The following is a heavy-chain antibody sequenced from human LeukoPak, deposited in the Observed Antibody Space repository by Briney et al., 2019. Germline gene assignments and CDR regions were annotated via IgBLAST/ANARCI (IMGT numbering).Heavy chain of an antibody. CDR2: IWYDGSNK. D-gene: IGHD2-2*01. V-gene: IGHV3-33*01. CDR1: GFTFSSYG. CDR3: ARDTVPAARYYYYGMDV. J-gene: IGHJ6*04. Sequence: PGRSLRLSCAASGFTFSSYGMHWVRQAPGKGLEWAAVIWYDGSNKYYADSVKGRFTISRDNSKNTLYLQMNSLRAEDTAVYYCARDTVPAARYYYYGMDVWGKGTTVTVSS.